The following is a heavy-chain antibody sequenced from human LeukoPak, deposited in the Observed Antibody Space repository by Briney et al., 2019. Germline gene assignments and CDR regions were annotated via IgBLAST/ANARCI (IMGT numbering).Heavy chain of an antibody. CDR2: MNPNSGNT. CDR1: GYTFTSYD. Sequence: ASVKVSCKASGYTFTSYDINWVRQATGQGLEWMGWMNPNSGNTGYAQKFQGRVTMTRNTSISTAYMELSSLRSEDTAVYYCARESVPWYSSSWYTHTGYYGMDVWGQGTTVTVSS. D-gene: IGHD6-13*01. CDR3: ARESVPWYSSSWYTHTGYYGMDV. V-gene: IGHV1-8*01. J-gene: IGHJ6*02.